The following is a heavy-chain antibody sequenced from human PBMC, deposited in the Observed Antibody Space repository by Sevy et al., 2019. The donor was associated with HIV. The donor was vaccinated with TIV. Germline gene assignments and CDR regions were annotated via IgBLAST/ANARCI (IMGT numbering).Heavy chain of an antibody. Sequence: GGSLRLSCAVSGFTVSANYMTWVRQAPGKGLEWVAAIWYDGRTERYADSVQGRFTISRDNSKKTLYLQMNSLRDEDTAIYYCARDAARVIVPTAGFDSWGQGTLVTVSS. D-gene: IGHD1-1*01. CDR2: IWYDGRTE. CDR3: ARDAARVIVPTAGFDS. J-gene: IGHJ5*01. V-gene: IGHV3-33*08. CDR1: GFTVSANY.